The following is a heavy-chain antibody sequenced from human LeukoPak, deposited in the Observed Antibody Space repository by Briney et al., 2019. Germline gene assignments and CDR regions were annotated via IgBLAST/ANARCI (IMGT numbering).Heavy chain of an antibody. D-gene: IGHD2-15*01. CDR3: ARVSPGGYYYYYMDV. CDR2: IYHSGSA. J-gene: IGHJ6*03. Sequence: SETLSLTCTVSGGSISSGYYWGWIRQPPGKGLEWIGSIYHSGSAYYNPSLKSRVTISVDTSKNQFSLKLSSVAAADTAVYYCARVSPGGYYYYYMDVWGKGTTVTISS. CDR1: GGSISSGYY. V-gene: IGHV4-38-2*02.